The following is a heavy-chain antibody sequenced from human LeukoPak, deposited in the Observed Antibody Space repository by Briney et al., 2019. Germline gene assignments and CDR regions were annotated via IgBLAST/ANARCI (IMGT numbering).Heavy chain of an antibody. CDR3: ARGDIAATGTPFDN. CDR2: INHSGST. Sequence: SETLSLTCAVYGGSFSGYYWSWIRQPPGKGLEWFGEINHSGSTSYNPSLKSRVTISVDTSKNQFSLKLSSVTAADTAVYYCARGDIAATGTPFDNWGQGTLVTVSS. J-gene: IGHJ4*02. V-gene: IGHV4-34*01. CDR1: GGSFSGYY. D-gene: IGHD6-13*01.